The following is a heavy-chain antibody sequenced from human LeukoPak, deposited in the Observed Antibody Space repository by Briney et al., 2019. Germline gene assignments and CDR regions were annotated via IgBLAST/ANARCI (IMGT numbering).Heavy chain of an antibody. J-gene: IGHJ3*02. CDR3: ASQYSSSSLGAFDI. D-gene: IGHD6-6*01. CDR1: GFTFSICG. CDR2: ISGSSTYI. V-gene: IGHV3-21*01. Sequence: GGSLRLSCAASGFTFSICGMNWVRQAPGKGLEWVSSISGSSTYIYYADSVKGRFTISRDNAKNSLYLQMNSLRAEDTAVYYCASQYSSSSLGAFDIWGQGTMVTVSS.